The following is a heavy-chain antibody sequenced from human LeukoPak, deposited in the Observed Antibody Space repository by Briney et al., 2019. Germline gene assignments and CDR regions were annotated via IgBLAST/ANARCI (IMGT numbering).Heavy chain of an antibody. V-gene: IGHV1-18*04. D-gene: IGHD3-10*01. J-gene: IGHJ4*02. CDR2: ISAYNGNT. CDR1: GYTFTGYY. Sequence: ASVKVSCKASGYTFTGYYMHWVRQAPGQGLEWMGWISAYNGNTNYAQKLQGRVTMTTDTSTSTAYMELRSLRSDDTAVYYCARVCITMVRGVIIRIFDYWGQGTLVTVSS. CDR3: ARVCITMVRGVIIRIFDY.